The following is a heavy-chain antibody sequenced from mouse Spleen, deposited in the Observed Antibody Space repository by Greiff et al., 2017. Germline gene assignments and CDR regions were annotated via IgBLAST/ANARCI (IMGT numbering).Heavy chain of an antibody. CDR1: GFTFSSYT. CDR3: ARHDLLRLRAYAMDY. Sequence: DVQLVESGGGLVQPGGSLKLSCAASGFTFSSYTMSWVRQTPEKRLEWVAYISNGGGSTYYPDTVKGRFTISRDNAKNTLYLQMSSLKSEDTAMYYCARHDLLRLRAYAMDYWGQGTSVTVSS. D-gene: IGHD1-2*01. V-gene: IGHV5-12-2*01. CDR2: ISNGGGST. J-gene: IGHJ4*01.